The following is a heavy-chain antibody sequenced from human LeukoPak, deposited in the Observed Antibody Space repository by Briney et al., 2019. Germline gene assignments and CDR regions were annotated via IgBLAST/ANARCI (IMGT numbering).Heavy chain of an antibody. CDR2: ISGSGGST. CDR1: GFTFSSYA. D-gene: IGHD3-22*01. V-gene: IGHV3-23*01. J-gene: IGHJ4*02. CDR3: AKGPELTYYYDSSGFDY. Sequence: PGGSLRLSCAASGFTFSSYAMSWVRQAPGKGLEWVSAISGSGGSTYYADSVKGRFTISRDNSKNTLYLQMNSLRAEDTAVYYCAKGPELTYYYDSSGFDYWGQGTLVTVSS.